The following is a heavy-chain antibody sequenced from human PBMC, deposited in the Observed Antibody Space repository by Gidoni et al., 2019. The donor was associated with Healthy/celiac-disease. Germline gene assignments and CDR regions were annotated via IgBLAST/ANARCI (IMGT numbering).Heavy chain of an antibody. CDR3: ANAQTTEVGATTGYFDY. V-gene: IGHV3-23*01. CDR2: ISVSGGST. CDR1: GLTFSSYA. Sequence: EVQLLESGGGLVQPGGSLRLSCAASGLTFSSYAMSWVRQAPGKGLEWVSAISVSGGSTYYADSVKGRFTISRDNSKNTLYLQMNSLRAEDTAVYYCANAQTTEVGATTGYFDYWGQGTLVTVSS. D-gene: IGHD1-26*01. J-gene: IGHJ4*02.